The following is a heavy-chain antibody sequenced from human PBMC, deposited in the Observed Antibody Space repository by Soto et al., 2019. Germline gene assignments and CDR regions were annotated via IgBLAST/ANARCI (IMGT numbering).Heavy chain of an antibody. Sequence: SETLSLTCTVSGGSISSYYWSWGRQPPGKGLEWIGYIYYSGSTNYNPSLKSRVTISVDTSKNQFSLKLSSVTAADTAVYYCARHPSDFWFDPWGQGTLVTVSS. CDR1: GGSISSYY. CDR2: IYYSGST. CDR3: ARHPSDFWFDP. D-gene: IGHD2-21*02. J-gene: IGHJ5*02. V-gene: IGHV4-59*08.